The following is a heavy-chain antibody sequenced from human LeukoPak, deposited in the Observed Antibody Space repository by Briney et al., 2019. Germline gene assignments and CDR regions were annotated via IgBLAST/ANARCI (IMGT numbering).Heavy chain of an antibody. CDR3: AKYCSGATCSGY. J-gene: IGHJ4*02. CDR1: GFTFSSYS. CDR2: IKESGDIT. Sequence: GGSLRLSCAASGFTFSSYSMCWVRRAPGKGPEWVSGIKESGDITYYADSVKGRFTISRDNSKNTLYLQMNSLRAEDTAKYYCAKYCSGATCSGYWGQGTLVTVSS. D-gene: IGHD2-15*01. V-gene: IGHV3-23*01.